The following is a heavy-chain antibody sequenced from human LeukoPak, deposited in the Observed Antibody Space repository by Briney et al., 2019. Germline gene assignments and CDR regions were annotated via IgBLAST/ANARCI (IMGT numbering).Heavy chain of an antibody. Sequence: AGGSLRLSCAAYGFTFSSYGMQWVRQAPGKGLEWVAFIHYDGSNKYYANSVKDRFTISRDNSKNTLYLHMNSLRAEDTAVYYCAKDPIRGVRPYYFSSWGQENLVTVSS. CDR2: IHYDGSNK. D-gene: IGHD3-10*01. V-gene: IGHV3-30*02. CDR3: AKDPIRGVRPYYFSS. J-gene: IGHJ4*02. CDR1: GFTFSSYG.